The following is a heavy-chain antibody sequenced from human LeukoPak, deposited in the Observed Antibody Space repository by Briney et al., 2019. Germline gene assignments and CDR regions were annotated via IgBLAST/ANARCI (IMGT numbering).Heavy chain of an antibody. Sequence: GGSLRLSCAASGFTFSSYSMHWARQAPGKGLEWVASINHNGNVNYYVDSVKGRFTISRDNAKNSLYLQMSNLRAEDTAVYFCARGGGLDVWGQGATVTVSS. J-gene: IGHJ6*02. V-gene: IGHV3-7*03. CDR1: GFTFSSYS. CDR2: INHNGNVN. D-gene: IGHD3-16*01. CDR3: ARGGGLDV.